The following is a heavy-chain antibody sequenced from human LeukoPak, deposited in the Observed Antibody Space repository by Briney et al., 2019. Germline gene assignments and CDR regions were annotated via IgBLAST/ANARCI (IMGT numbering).Heavy chain of an antibody. CDR3: ARDRGGYSYGQYYFDY. Sequence: SETLSLTCTVSGGSISSYCWSWIRQPPGKGLEWIGYIYYSGSTNYNPSLKSRVTISVDTSKNQFSLKLSSVTAADTAVYYCARDRGGYSYGQYYFDYWGQGALVTASS. D-gene: IGHD5-18*01. V-gene: IGHV4-59*01. CDR2: IYYSGST. CDR1: GGSISSYC. J-gene: IGHJ4*02.